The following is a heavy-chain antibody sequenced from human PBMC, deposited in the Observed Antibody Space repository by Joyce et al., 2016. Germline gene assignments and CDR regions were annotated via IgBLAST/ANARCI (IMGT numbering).Heavy chain of an antibody. CDR3: ARGGLRRGSGHKELSEIDY. CDR2: INPSSGAT. Sequence: QVQLVQSGAEVKKPGASVKVSCKDSGYTFINYYIHCVRQAPGQGLEWMGWINPSSGATKYAQKFQGWVTMTRDTSITTAYMELNSLKSDDTAVYYCARGGLRRGSGHKELSEIDYWGQGTLVTVSS. V-gene: IGHV1-2*04. D-gene: IGHD6-19*01. J-gene: IGHJ4*02. CDR1: GYTFINYY.